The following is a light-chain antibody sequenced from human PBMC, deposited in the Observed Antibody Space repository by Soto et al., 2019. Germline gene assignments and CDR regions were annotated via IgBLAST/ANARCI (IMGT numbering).Light chain of an antibody. V-gene: IGKV3-15*01. Sequence: EIVMTQSPAALSVSPGERAALSCRGSQSVGRNFAWYQQRPGQAPRVLIYGTSTRATGVPARFSGSGSGTDFTLTISSLQSEDFAVYYCQQYNNWPYTFGQGTRLEIK. CDR3: QQYNNWPYT. J-gene: IGKJ2*01. CDR2: GTS. CDR1: QSVGRN.